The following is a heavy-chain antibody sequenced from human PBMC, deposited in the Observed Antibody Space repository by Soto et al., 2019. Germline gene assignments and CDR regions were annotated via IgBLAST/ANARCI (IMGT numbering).Heavy chain of an antibody. V-gene: IGHV4-38-2*01. CDR3: ARGVPHYDFWSGYWPYFDY. CDR2: IYHSGST. Sequence: SETLSLTCAVSGYSISSGYYWGWIRQPPGKGLEWIGSIYHSGSTYYNTSLKSRVTISVDTSKNQFSLKLSSVTAADTAVYYCARGVPHYDFWSGYWPYFDYWGQGTLVTVSS. CDR1: GYSISSGYY. D-gene: IGHD3-3*01. J-gene: IGHJ4*02.